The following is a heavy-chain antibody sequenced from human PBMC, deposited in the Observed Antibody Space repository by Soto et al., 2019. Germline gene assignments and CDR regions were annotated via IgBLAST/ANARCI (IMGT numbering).Heavy chain of an antibody. V-gene: IGHV3-21*01. CDR2: ISSSSSYI. D-gene: IGHD3-3*01. Sequence: GGSLRHSCAASGFTFSSYSMNWVRQAPGKGLEWVSSISSSSSYIYYADSVKGRFTISRDNAKNSLYLQMNSLRAEDTAVYYCARDHGIFGVFDYWGQGTLVTVSS. CDR1: GFTFSSYS. J-gene: IGHJ4*02. CDR3: ARDHGIFGVFDY.